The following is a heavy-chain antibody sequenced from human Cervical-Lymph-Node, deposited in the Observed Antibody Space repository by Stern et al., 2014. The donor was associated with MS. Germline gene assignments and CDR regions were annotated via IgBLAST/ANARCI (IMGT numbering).Heavy chain of an antibody. J-gene: IGHJ4*02. D-gene: IGHD6-25*01. V-gene: IGHV1-18*04. Sequence: QVQLVQSGPEVKKPGASVKVSCKASGYTFTIYGIAWVRQAPGQGLEWMGWISAYNGNTTYERKLQGRVTLTTNTTTSTAYMELRSLRSDDTAIYFCARSGTRVPRGYWGQGTLITVSS. CDR1: GYTFTIYG. CDR2: ISAYNGNT. CDR3: ARSGTRVPRGY.